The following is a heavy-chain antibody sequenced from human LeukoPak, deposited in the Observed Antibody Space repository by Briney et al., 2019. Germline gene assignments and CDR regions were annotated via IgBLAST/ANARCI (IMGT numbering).Heavy chain of an antibody. CDR1: GFTFSRYW. CDR3: ARSGLRYFDCPDY. J-gene: IGHJ4*02. Sequence: GSLTLSCAASGFTFSRYWMSWVRQAPGKGLEWVATIKQDGSEKYYVDSVKGRFTISRDNAKNSLSLQMNSLRAEDTAVYYCARSGLRYFDCPDYWGQGALVPVSS. CDR2: IKQDGSEK. D-gene: IGHD3-9*01. V-gene: IGHV3-7*05.